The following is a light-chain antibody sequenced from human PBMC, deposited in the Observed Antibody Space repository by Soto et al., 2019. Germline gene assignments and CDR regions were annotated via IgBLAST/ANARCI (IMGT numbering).Light chain of an antibody. CDR1: SSDVGSYNL. V-gene: IGLV2-23*02. Sequence: QSALTQPASVSGSPGQSITISCTGTSSDVGSYNLVSWYQQHPGKAPKLIICEVTKRPSGVSSRFSGSKSGNTASLTISGLQAEDEADYSCCSYASNSTYVFGTGTK. CDR3: CSYASNSTYV. J-gene: IGLJ1*01. CDR2: EVT.